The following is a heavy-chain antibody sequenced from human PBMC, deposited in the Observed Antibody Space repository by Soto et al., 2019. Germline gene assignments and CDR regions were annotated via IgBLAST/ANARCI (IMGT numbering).Heavy chain of an antibody. CDR1: GAPFSGYY. Sequence: QVQLQQWGAGLPKPSETLSLTCAVYGAPFSGYYWTWIRQPPGKGLEWIGEINHTGSTKYNPSPKSRVTISLDTSQNQFSLSLGSVAAADTAVYYCARGRESFWAVTPFEYWGQGTQVAVSS. CDR2: INHTGST. V-gene: IGHV4-34*02. J-gene: IGHJ4*02. CDR3: ARGRESFWAVTPFEY. D-gene: IGHD3-3*01.